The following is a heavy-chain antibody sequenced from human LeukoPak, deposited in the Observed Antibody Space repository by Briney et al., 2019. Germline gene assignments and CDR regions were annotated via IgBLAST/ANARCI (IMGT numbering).Heavy chain of an antibody. D-gene: IGHD3-22*01. V-gene: IGHV1-24*01. CDR1: GYTLTELS. J-gene: IGHJ1*01. CDR3: ATKVTMIVVPSEAEYFQH. Sequence: ASVNVSCKVSGYTLTELSMHWVRQAPGKGLEWMGGFDPEDGETIYAQKFQGRVTMTEDTSTDTAYMELSSLISEDAAVYYCATKVTMIVVPSEAEYFQHWGQGTLVTVSS. CDR2: FDPEDGET.